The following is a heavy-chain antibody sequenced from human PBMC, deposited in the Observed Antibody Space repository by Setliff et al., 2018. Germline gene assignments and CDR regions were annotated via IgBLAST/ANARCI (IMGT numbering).Heavy chain of an antibody. CDR3: AREGMRGYFYYYLDV. CDR1: GPTFSNFY. J-gene: IGHJ6*03. Sequence: GGSLRLSCAASGPTFSNFYMSWVRQAPGKGLEWVANIQQIGRETYYADSVKGRFTISRDKNSVFLQMDSLRAEDTAVYYCAREGMRGYFYYYLDVWGEGTTVTVSS. V-gene: IGHV3-7*03. CDR2: IQQIGRET.